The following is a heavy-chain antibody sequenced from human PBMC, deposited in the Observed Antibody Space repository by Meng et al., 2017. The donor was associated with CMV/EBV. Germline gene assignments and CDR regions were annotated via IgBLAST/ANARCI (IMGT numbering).Heavy chain of an antibody. V-gene: IGHV1-69*05. D-gene: IGHD3-3*01. CDR1: GGTFSSYA. CDR3: ARDVPLRV. J-gene: IGHJ6*02. Sequence: SVKVSCKASGGTFSSYAISWVRQAPGQGLEWMGGIIPIFGTANYAQKFQGRVTMTRDTSTSTVYMELSSLRSEDTAVYYCARDVPLRVWGQGTTVTVSS. CDR2: IIPIFGTA.